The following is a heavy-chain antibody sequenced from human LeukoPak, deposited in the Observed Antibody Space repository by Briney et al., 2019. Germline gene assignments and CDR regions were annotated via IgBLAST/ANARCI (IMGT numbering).Heavy chain of an antibody. CDR3: ARDSGYSSHDAFDI. J-gene: IGHJ3*02. D-gene: IGHD5-18*01. Sequence: VASVKVSCKASGYTFTSYGIGWVRQAPGQGLEWMGWISAYNGNTNYAQKLQGRVTMTTDTSTSTAYMEPRSLRSDDTAVYHCARDSGYSSHDAFDIWGQGTMVTVSS. CDR2: ISAYNGNT. CDR1: GYTFTSYG. V-gene: IGHV1-18*01.